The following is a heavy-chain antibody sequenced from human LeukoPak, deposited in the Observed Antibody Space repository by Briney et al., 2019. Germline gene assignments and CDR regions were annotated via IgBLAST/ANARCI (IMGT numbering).Heavy chain of an antibody. V-gene: IGHV4-59*08. Sequence: PSETLSLTCTVSGGSISSYYWSWLRQPPGKGLEWIGYIYYSGSTNYNPSPKSRVTISVDTSKNQFSLKLSSVTAADTAVYYCARLYGDHGAFDIWGQGTMVSVSS. CDR3: ARLYGDHGAFDI. J-gene: IGHJ3*02. CDR1: GGSISSYY. D-gene: IGHD4-17*01. CDR2: IYYSGST.